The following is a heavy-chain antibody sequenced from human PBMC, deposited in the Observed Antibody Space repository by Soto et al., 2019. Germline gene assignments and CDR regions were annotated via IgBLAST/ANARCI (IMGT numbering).Heavy chain of an antibody. J-gene: IGHJ5*02. Sequence: DVQLVESGGGLVQPGRSLRLSCAASGFTFDDYAMHWVRQAPGKGLEWVSGISWNSGSIGYADSVKGRFTISRDNAKNSLYLQMNSLRAEDTALYYCAKASSLRNWFDPWGQGTLVTVSS. CDR2: ISWNSGSI. CDR3: AKASSLRNWFDP. D-gene: IGHD5-12*01. V-gene: IGHV3-9*01. CDR1: GFTFDDYA.